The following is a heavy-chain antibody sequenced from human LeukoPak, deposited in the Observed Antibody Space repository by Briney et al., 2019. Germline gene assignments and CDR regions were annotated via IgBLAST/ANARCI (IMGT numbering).Heavy chain of an antibody. V-gene: IGHV3-30*03. Sequence: GGSLRLSCAASGFTFSSYSMNWVRQAPGKGLEWVAVISYDGSKRDYADSVKGRFTISRDNAKNTLFVQMNSLRVEDTAVYYCTRAVSGPAAMWEFDYWGQGTLVTVSS. J-gene: IGHJ4*02. CDR1: GFTFSSYS. CDR3: TRAVSGPAAMWEFDY. CDR2: ISYDGSKR. D-gene: IGHD2-2*01.